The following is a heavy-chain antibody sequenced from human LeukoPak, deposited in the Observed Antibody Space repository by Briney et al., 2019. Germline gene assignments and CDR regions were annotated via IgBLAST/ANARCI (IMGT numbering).Heavy chain of an antibody. D-gene: IGHD5-18*01. V-gene: IGHV1-2*02. CDR2: INPNSGGT. CDR3: ARGIRGYSYGYYFDY. CDR1: GYTFTGYY. Sequence: ASVKVSCKASGYTFTGYYMHWVRQAPGQGLEWMGWINPNSGGTNYAQKFQGRVTMTRDTSISTAYMELSRLRSDDTAVYYCARGIRGYSYGYYFDYWGQGTLVTVSS. J-gene: IGHJ4*02.